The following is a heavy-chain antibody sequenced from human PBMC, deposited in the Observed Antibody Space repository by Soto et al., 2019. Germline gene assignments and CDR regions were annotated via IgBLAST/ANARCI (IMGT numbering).Heavy chain of an antibody. CDR1: GFTFSNSA. D-gene: IGHD6-13*01. CDR3: AMGLAAAGPLDH. J-gene: IGHJ4*02. CDR2: ISGSGGTP. Sequence: PGGSLRLSCAASGFTFSNSAMSWVRQAPGKGLEWVSLISGSGGTPYYADSVKGRFTISRDNSKNTLYWVLNSLRAEDTAVYYCAMGLAAAGPLDHWGQGSLVTVSS. V-gene: IGHV3-23*01.